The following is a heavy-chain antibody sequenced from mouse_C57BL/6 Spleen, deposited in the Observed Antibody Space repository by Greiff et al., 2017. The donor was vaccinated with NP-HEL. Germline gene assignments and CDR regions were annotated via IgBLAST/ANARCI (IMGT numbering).Heavy chain of an antibody. CDR3: ARMDYGSSGDY. D-gene: IGHD1-1*01. Sequence: VQLQESGAELARPGASVKLSCKASGYTFTSYGISWVKQRTGQGLEWIGEIYPRSGNTYYNEKFKGKATLTADKSSSTAYMELRSLTSEDSAVYFCARMDYGSSGDYWGQGTTLTVSS. CDR1: GYTFTSYG. J-gene: IGHJ2*01. CDR2: IYPRSGNT. V-gene: IGHV1-81*01.